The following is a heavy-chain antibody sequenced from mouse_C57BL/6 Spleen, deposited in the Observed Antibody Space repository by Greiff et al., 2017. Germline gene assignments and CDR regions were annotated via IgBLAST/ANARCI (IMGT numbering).Heavy chain of an antibody. CDR3: ARPYSNPGY. J-gene: IGHJ3*02. CDR2: ISNGGGST. D-gene: IGHD2-5*01. CDR1: GFTFSDYY. V-gene: IGHV5-12*01. Sequence: EVMLVESGGGLVQPGGSLKLSCAASGFTFSDYYMYWVRQTPEKRLEWVAYISNGGGSTYYPDTVKGRFTISRDNAKNTLYLQMSRLKSEDTAMYYCARPYSNPGYWGQGTLVTVSA.